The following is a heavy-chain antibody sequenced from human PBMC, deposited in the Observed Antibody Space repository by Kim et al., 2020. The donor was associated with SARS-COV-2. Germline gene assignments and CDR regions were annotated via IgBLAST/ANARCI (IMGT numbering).Heavy chain of an antibody. Sequence: SHPTLKRRVTISLDTSKKQLSRKLSSVTAADTAVYYCARHVRGHTSRCDYWGQGTLVTVSS. V-gene: IGHV4-59*08. D-gene: IGHD4-17*01. J-gene: IGHJ4*02. CDR3: ARHVRGHTSRCDY.